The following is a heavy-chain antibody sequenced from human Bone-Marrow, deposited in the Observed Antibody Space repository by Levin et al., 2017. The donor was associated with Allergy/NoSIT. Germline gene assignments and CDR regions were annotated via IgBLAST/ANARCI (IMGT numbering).Heavy chain of an antibody. Sequence: GESLKISCSASGFTFSSYGMHWVRQPPGKGLEWVSLIWYDGTGKSYADSVKGRFTISRDNAKNIVYLQMSSLRAEDTALYYCARDRLGTGTYLDYWGQGALVTVSS. CDR3: ARDRLGTGTYLDY. J-gene: IGHJ4*02. D-gene: IGHD7-27*01. CDR2: IWYDGTGK. V-gene: IGHV3-33*01. CDR1: GFTFSSYG.